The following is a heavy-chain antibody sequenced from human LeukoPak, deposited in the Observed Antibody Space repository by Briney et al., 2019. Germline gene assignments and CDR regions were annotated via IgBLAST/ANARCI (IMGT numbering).Heavy chain of an antibody. D-gene: IGHD3-22*01. Sequence: GASVKVSCKTSGYTFTGYYMHWVRQAPGQGLEWMGWINPNSGGTNYAQKLQGRVTMTRDMSTSTVYMELSSLRSEDTAVYYCARDFVHYYDSSGFKDLGAFDIWGQGTMVTVSS. CDR3: ARDFVHYYDSSGFKDLGAFDI. V-gene: IGHV1-2*02. J-gene: IGHJ3*02. CDR2: INPNSGGT. CDR1: GYTFTGYY.